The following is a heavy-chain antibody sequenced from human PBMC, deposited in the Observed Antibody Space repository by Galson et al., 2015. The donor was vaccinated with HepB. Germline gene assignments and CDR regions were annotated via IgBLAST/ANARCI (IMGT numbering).Heavy chain of an antibody. CDR1: GFTFSRYA. V-gene: IGHV3-23*01. J-gene: IGHJ4*02. Sequence: SLRLPCAASGFTFSRYAMTWARPAPGKGLEWISSITSNGGRTFYTTSVKGRFTISRDNSRNTVVLQLSSLRPEDTAVYYFAKDGIMVSNNPYQLHFWGQGTLVSVSS. CDR3: AKDGIMVSNNPYQLHF. CDR2: ITSNGGRT. D-gene: IGHD2-8*01.